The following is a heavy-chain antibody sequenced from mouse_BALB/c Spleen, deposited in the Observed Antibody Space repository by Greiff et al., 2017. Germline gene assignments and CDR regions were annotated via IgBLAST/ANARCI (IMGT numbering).Heavy chain of an antibody. Sequence: EVQGVESGGGLVQPGGSLKLSCAASGFTFSSYGMSWVRQTPDKRLELVATINSNGGSTYYPDSVKGRFTISRDNAKNTLYLQMSSLKSEDTAMYYCARDKNYGSVYYFDYWGQGTTLTVSS. D-gene: IGHD1-1*01. CDR3: ARDKNYGSVYYFDY. V-gene: IGHV5-6-3*01. J-gene: IGHJ2*01. CDR2: INSNGGST. CDR1: GFTFSSYG.